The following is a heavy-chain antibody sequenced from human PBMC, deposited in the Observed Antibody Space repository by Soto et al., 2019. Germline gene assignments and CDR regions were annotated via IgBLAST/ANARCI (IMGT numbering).Heavy chain of an antibody. CDR1: GGSISSSSYY. J-gene: IGHJ6*02. D-gene: IGHD2-2*01. CDR2: IYYSGST. CDR3: ARDGIVVVPAAIGSSYYYGMDV. V-gene: IGHV4-39*07. Sequence: SETLSLTCTVSGGSISSSSYYWGWIRQPPGKGLEWIGSIYYSGSTYYNPSLKSRVTISVDTSKNQFSLKLSSVTAADTAVYYCARDGIVVVPAAIGSSYYYGMDVWGQGTTVTVSS.